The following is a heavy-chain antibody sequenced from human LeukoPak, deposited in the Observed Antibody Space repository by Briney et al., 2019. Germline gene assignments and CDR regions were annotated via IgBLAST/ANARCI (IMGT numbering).Heavy chain of an antibody. CDR2: IYTSGST. Sequence: NPSQTLSLTCTVSGGSISSGSYYWSWIRQPAGKGLEWIGRIYTSGSTNHNPSLKSRVTISVDTSKNQFSLKLSSVTAADTAVYYCAASSGWYNDAFDIWGQGTMVTVSS. D-gene: IGHD6-19*01. CDR1: GGSISSGSYY. CDR3: AASSGWYNDAFDI. J-gene: IGHJ3*02. V-gene: IGHV4-61*02.